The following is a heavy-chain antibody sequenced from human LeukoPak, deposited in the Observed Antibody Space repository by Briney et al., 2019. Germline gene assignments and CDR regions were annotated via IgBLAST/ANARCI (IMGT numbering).Heavy chain of an antibody. CDR3: ARDRRGSYGSEEFGY. Sequence: SETLSLTCTVSGGSISSGSYYWSWIRQPAGKGLEWIGRIYTSGSTNYNPSLKSRVTISVDTSKNQFSLKLSSVTAADTAVYYCARDRRGSYGSEEFGYWGQGTLVTVSS. D-gene: IGHD1-26*01. V-gene: IGHV4-61*02. CDR2: IYTSGST. CDR1: GGSISSGSYY. J-gene: IGHJ4*02.